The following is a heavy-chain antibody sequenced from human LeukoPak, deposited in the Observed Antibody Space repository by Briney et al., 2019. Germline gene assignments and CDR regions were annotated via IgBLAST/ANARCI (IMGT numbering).Heavy chain of an antibody. V-gene: IGHV3-23*01. CDR1: GFTFSSYA. Sequence: GGSLRLSCAASGFTFSSYAMSWVRQAPGKGLEWVSGISSSGGSTYYADSVKGRFTISRDNPKNTLYLQMNSLRAEDTAIYYCAKEPRRGYYDSSGYFDYWGQGTLVTVSS. D-gene: IGHD3-22*01. CDR2: ISSSGGST. CDR3: AKEPRRGYYDSSGYFDY. J-gene: IGHJ4*02.